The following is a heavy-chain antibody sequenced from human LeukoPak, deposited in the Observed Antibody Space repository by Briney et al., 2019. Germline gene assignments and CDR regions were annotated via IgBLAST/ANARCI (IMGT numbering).Heavy chain of an antibody. J-gene: IGHJ4*02. Sequence: PSETLSLTCTVSGGSISSSSYYWGWIRQPPGKGLEWIGSIYYSGSTYYNPSLKSRVTISVDTSKNQFSLKLSSVTAADTAVYYCARAYSSSSLLDYWGQGTLVTVSS. CDR2: IYYSGST. CDR1: GGSISSSSYY. D-gene: IGHD6-6*01. V-gene: IGHV4-39*07. CDR3: ARAYSSSSLLDY.